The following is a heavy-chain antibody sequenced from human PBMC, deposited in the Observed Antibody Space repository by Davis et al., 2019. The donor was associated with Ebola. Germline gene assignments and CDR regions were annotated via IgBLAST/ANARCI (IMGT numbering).Heavy chain of an antibody. D-gene: IGHD7-27*01. V-gene: IGHV4-34*01. CDR2: INHSGST. CDR3: ARGKLGFYYYYYYMDV. CDR1: GGSTSNHF. J-gene: IGHJ6*03. Sequence: PSETLSLTCTVSGGSTSNHFWSWIRQPPGKGLEWIGEINHSGSTNYNPSLKSRVTISVDTSKNQFSLKLSSVTAADTAVYYCARGKLGFYYYYYYMDVWGKGTTVTVSS.